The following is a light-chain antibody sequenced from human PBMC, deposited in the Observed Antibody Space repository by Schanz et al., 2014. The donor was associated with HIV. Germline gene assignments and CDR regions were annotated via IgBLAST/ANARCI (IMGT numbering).Light chain of an antibody. J-gene: IGLJ3*02. Sequence: QSVLTQPPSASGPPGQRVTISCSGSSSNIQKNYVYWYQQLAGTAPKLLIYEDNRRPSGVPDRFSGSKSGTSASLAISGLQAEDEADYFCQSFDSSLNGVVFGGGTKLTVL. V-gene: IGLV1-44*01. CDR1: SSNIQKNY. CDR2: EDN. CDR3: QSFDSSLNGVV.